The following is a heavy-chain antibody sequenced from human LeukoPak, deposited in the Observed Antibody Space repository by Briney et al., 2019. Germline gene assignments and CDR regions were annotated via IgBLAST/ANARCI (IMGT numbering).Heavy chain of an antibody. D-gene: IGHD3-22*01. V-gene: IGHV3-48*03. J-gene: IGHJ4*02. CDR3: VRRESSGFFYYFDH. CDR1: GFIFSSHE. CDR2: ISGDGTTI. Sequence: GGSLRLSCEASGFIFSSHEMNWVRQSLGKGLEWLSYISGDGTTIYYEDSVKGRFTISRDNAKKSLSLQMNSLRVEDTAVYYCVRRESSGFFYYFDHWGQGVLVTVSS.